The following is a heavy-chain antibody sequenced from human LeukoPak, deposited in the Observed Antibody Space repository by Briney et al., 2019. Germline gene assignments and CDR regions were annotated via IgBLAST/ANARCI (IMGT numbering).Heavy chain of an antibody. J-gene: IGHJ4*02. Sequence: PGGSLRLSCAASGFTFSNAWMSWVRQAPGKGLEWVGRIKSKTDGGTTDYTAPGKGTLTTARNTTKNTLCLQMNRLKTEDSVVYCCTSERTTVSRQFDYWGQGTLVTASS. CDR3: TSERTTVSRQFDY. CDR1: GFTFSNAW. D-gene: IGHD4-17*01. V-gene: IGHV3-15*01. CDR2: IKSKTDGGTT.